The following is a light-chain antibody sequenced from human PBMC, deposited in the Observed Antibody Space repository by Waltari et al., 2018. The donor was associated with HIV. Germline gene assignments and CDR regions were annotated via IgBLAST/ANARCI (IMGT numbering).Light chain of an antibody. V-gene: IGLV2-14*01. CDR1: SSAIGYSDS. CDR2: DVN. Sequence: QSALTQPASVSGSPGQSITISCTGTSSAIGYSDSVSWYQVHPGKAPKRIISDVNNRPSGVSSRFSGSKSDNTASLTISGLQAEDEADYYCSSYSGISTLVFGGGTKVTVL. J-gene: IGLJ3*02. CDR3: SSYSGISTLV.